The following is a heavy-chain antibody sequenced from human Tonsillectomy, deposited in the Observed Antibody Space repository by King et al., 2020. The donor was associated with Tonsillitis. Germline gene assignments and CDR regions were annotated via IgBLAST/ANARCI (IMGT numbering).Heavy chain of an antibody. CDR2: ISSSSIYT. J-gene: IGHJ3*01. CDR3: ARIDWTPGVGAFDF. D-gene: IGHD1-1*01. Sequence: VQLVESGGGLVKPGGSLRLSCAASGFTFSDYYMTWIRQTPGKGLEWISYISSSSIYTNYADSVKGRFTVSRDNAKNSLYLQMNSLRGEDTAVYYCARIDWTPGVGAFDFWGQGTMVTVSS. V-gene: IGHV3-11*06. CDR1: GFTFSDYY.